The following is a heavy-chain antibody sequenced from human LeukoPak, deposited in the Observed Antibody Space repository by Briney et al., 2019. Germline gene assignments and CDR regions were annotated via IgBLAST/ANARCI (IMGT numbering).Heavy chain of an antibody. D-gene: IGHD3-10*01. Sequence: GGSLRLSCAASGFTFSSYAMHWVRQAPGKGLEYVSAISSSRGSTYYANSVKGRFTISRDNSKNTLYLQMGSLRAEDMAVYYCARSKGLWFGELDWFDPWGQGTLVTVSS. CDR3: ARSKGLWFGELDWFDP. CDR2: ISSSRGST. CDR1: GFTFSSYA. J-gene: IGHJ5*02. V-gene: IGHV3-64*01.